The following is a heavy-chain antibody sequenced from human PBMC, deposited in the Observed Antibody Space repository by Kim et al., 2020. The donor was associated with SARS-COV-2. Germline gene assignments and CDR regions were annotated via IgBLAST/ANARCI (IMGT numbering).Heavy chain of an antibody. CDR1: GFTFSSYW. V-gene: IGHV3-7*01. CDR3: ARDGDVYSRGKVAFDI. D-gene: IGHD6-19*01. Sequence: GGSLRLSCAASGFTFSSYWMTWVRQAPGKGLEWVANIKQDGNQKYYVDSVKGRFTISRDNAKNSLYLQMYSLRAEDTAVYYCARDGDVYSRGKVAFDILG. CDR2: IKQDGNQK. J-gene: IGHJ3*02.